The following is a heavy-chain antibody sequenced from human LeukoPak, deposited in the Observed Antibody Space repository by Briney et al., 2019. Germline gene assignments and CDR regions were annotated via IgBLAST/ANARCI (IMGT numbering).Heavy chain of an antibody. D-gene: IGHD1-26*01. CDR3: AKVNLYRGKWELRGPFDY. J-gene: IGHJ4*02. CDR1: GFTFSDYA. V-gene: IGHV3-23*01. CDR2: ISGSGGST. Sequence: PGGSLRLSCAASGFTFSDYAMNWVRQAPGKGLEWVSGISGSGGSTYYADSVKGRFTISREKSKNTLYLQMNSLRAEDTAVYYCAKVNLYRGKWELRGPFDYWGQGTLVTVSS.